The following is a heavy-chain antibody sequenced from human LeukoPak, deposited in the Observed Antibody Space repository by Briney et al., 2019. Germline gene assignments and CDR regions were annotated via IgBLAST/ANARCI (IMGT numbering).Heavy chain of an antibody. CDR1: GGSISSSNW. CDR2: IYHSGST. D-gene: IGHD3/OR15-3a*01. J-gene: IGHJ6*02. V-gene: IGHV4-4*02. Sequence: SGTLSLTCAVSGGSISSSNWWSWVRQPPGKGLEWIGEIYHSGSTNYNPSLKSRVTISVDKSKNQFSLKLSSVTAADTAVYYCARRTQDYYYGMDVWGQGTTVTVSS. CDR3: ARRTQDYYYGMDV.